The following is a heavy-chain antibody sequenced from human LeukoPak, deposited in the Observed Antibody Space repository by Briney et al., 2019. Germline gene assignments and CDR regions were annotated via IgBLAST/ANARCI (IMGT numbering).Heavy chain of an antibody. CDR3: ARGLWIHNSGSYHAYYYYYYYMDV. D-gene: IGHD1-26*01. J-gene: IGHJ6*03. CDR1: GYTFTGYY. CDR2: INPNSGGT. Sequence: ASVKVSCKASGYTFTGYYMHWVRQAPGQGLEWMGWINPNSGGTNYAQKFQGRVTMTRDTSISTAYMELSRLRSDDTAVYYCARGLWIHNSGSYHAYYYYYYYMDVWGKGTTVTVSS. V-gene: IGHV1-2*02.